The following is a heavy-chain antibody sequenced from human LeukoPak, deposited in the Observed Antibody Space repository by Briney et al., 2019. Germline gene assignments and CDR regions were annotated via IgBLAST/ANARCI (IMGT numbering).Heavy chain of an antibody. CDR2: ISSSSSYI. D-gene: IGHD3-9*01. J-gene: IGHJ4*02. V-gene: IGHV3-21*01. CDR1: GGSISSSN. Sequence: PSGTLSLTCAVSGGSISSSNWWSWVRQPPGKGLEWVSSISSSSSYIYYADSVKGRFTISRDNAKNSLYLQMNSLRAEDTAVYYCARDSVLYYDILTAVLDYWGQGTLVTVSS. CDR3: ARDSVLYYDILTAVLDY.